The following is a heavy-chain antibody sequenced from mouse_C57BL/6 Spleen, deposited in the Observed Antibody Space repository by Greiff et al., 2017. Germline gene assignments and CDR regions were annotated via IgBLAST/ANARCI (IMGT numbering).Heavy chain of an antibody. J-gene: IGHJ3*01. CDR1: GFTFTDYY. D-gene: IGHD2-3*01. V-gene: IGHV7-4*01. CDR2: IRNNANGYTP. CDR3: VKAGDGYYTQAWFAY. Sequence: EVQGVESGGGLVQPGASLRLSCAASGFTFTDYYMSWVRQPPGKAPEWLALIRNNANGYTPEYTASVKGRFTISRDNSQNILYLQMNTLRAEDSATYYCVKAGDGYYTQAWFAYWGQGTLVTVSA.